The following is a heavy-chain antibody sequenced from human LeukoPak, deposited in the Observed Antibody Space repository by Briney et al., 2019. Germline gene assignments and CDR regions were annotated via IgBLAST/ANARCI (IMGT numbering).Heavy chain of an antibody. CDR1: GDSVSSKSAA. CDR2: TYYRSKWYN. V-gene: IGHV6-1*01. Sequence: SQTLSLTCAISGDSVSSKSAAWNWIRQSPSRGLEWLGRTYYRSKWYNDYAVSVKSRIAINSDTPKNQFSLQLNSVTPEDTAVYYCTRDHVRNFDYWGQGTLVTVSS. CDR3: TRDHVRNFDY. J-gene: IGHJ4*02.